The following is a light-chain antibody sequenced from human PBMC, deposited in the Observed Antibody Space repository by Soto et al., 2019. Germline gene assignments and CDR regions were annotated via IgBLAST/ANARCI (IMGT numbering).Light chain of an antibody. Sequence: QSALTQPPSASGSPGQSVAISCTGTSSDVGGYNYVSWYQQHPGKAPKLMIYDVTKRPSGVPDRFSGSKSGNTASLTVSGLQAEDEADYHCTSYAGSESYVFGSGTKLTVL. J-gene: IGLJ1*01. CDR2: DVT. CDR3: TSYAGSESYV. V-gene: IGLV2-8*01. CDR1: SSDVGGYNY.